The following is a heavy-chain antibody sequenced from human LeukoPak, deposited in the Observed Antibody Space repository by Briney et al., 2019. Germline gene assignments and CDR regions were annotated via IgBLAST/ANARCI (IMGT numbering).Heavy chain of an antibody. V-gene: IGHV3-23*01. CDR3: ANGIPCSSTSCPLIY. D-gene: IGHD2-2*01. CDR2: ISGSGGST. Sequence: GGSLRLSCAASGFTFSSYAVSWVRQAPGKGLEWVSAISGSGGSTYYADSVKGRFTISRDNSKNTLYLQMNSLRAEDTAVYYCANGIPCSSTSCPLIYWGQGTLVTVSS. CDR1: GFTFSSYA. J-gene: IGHJ4*02.